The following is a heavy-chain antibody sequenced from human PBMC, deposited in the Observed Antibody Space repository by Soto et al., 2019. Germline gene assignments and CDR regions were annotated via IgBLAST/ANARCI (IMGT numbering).Heavy chain of an antibody. J-gene: IGHJ6*02. CDR1: GYSFTSYW. Sequence: GESLKISCKGSGYSFTSYWIGWVRQMPGKGLEWMGIIYPGDSDTRYSPSFQGQVTISADKSISTAYLQWSSLKASDTAMYYCARHPLYSNYEGSGMDVWSQGTTVTVSS. CDR2: IYPGDSDT. D-gene: IGHD4-4*01. CDR3: ARHPLYSNYEGSGMDV. V-gene: IGHV5-51*01.